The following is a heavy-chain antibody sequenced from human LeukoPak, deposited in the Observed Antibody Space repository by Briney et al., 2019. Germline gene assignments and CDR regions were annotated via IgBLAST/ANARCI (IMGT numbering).Heavy chain of an antibody. D-gene: IGHD5-24*01. Sequence: SETLSLTCTVSGGSFSSYFWSWIRQPPGKGLEWIGYIHYSGTTNYNPSLKSRVTISVDTSKNQFSLKVSSVTAADTAVYYCARLFRRDGYSHFDYWGQGTLVTVSS. CDR2: IHYSGTT. CDR3: ARLFRRDGYSHFDY. J-gene: IGHJ4*02. V-gene: IGHV4-59*08. CDR1: GGSFSSYF.